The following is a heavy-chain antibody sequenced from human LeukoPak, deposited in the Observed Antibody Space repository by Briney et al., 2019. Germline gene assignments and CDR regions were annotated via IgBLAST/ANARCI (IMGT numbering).Heavy chain of an antibody. D-gene: IGHD6-19*01. V-gene: IGHV4-59*01. J-gene: IGHJ4*02. CDR1: GGSISNYY. Sequence: SETLSLTCTVSGGSISNYYWSWIRQPPGKGLEWIGYIYYSGSTKYNPSLKSRVTISVDTSKNQFSLRLNSVTAADTAVFYCARGQEWLGYYFDYWGQGTLVTVSS. CDR3: ARGQEWLGYYFDY. CDR2: IYYSGST.